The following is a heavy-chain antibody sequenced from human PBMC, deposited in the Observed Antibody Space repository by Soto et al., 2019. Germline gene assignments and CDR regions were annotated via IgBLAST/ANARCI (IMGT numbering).Heavy chain of an antibody. D-gene: IGHD3-16*02. V-gene: IGHV3-23*01. J-gene: IGHJ4*02. CDR1: GFTFSSYA. Sequence: EVQLLESGGGLVQPGGSLRLSCAASGFTFSSYAMSWVRQAPGKGLEWVSAISGSGGSTYYADSVKGRFTISRDNSKNTLYLQMNSLRAEDTAVYHCAKEMTESNDYVWGSYRDLATDFDYWGQGTLVTVSS. CDR2: ISGSGGST. CDR3: AKEMTESNDYVWGSYRDLATDFDY.